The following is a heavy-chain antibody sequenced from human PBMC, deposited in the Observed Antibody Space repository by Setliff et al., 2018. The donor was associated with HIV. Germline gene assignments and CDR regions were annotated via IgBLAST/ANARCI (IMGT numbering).Heavy chain of an antibody. Sequence: ASVKVSCKASGYIFTSYYIHWVRQAPGQGLEWMGIINPSGGSTSYPQKFQGRITMTRNTSITTAYMELISLKSEDTAVYYCARGRYSSGLTDYWGQGTLVTVSS. CDR1: GYIFTSYY. J-gene: IGHJ4*02. D-gene: IGHD6-19*01. V-gene: IGHV1-46*01. CDR2: INPSGGST. CDR3: ARGRYSSGLTDY.